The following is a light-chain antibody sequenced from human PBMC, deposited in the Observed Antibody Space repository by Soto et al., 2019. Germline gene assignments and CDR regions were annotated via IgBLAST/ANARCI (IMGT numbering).Light chain of an antibody. CDR3: QHCNDWSA. Sequence: EIVMTQSPDTLSVSPGERATLSCRASQSVSDNLAWYQQKPGQPRRLLIYGASTRATGVPSRFSGSGSGRDFTLTISRLQSEDFAVYYCQHCNDWSAFGQGTRLEIK. V-gene: IGKV3-15*01. CDR1: QSVSDN. CDR2: GAS. J-gene: IGKJ5*01.